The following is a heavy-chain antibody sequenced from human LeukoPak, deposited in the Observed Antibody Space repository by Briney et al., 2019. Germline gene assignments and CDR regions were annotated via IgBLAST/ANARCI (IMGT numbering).Heavy chain of an antibody. V-gene: IGHV3-21*01. Sequence: GGSLRLSCAASGFTFSSYSMNWVRQAPGKGLEWVSSISSSSSYIYYADSVKGRFTISRDNAKNSLFLQMNSLRAEDTALYYCARGLQSSSWFDFDSWGQGTLVTVSS. CDR1: GFTFSSYS. J-gene: IGHJ4*02. D-gene: IGHD6-13*01. CDR2: ISSSSSYI. CDR3: ARGLQSSSWFDFDS.